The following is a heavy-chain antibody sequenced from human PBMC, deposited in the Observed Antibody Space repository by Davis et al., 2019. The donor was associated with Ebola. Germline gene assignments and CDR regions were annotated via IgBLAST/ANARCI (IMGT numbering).Heavy chain of an antibody. V-gene: IGHV1-46*01. CDR3: ARAKSRYCSGGSCFLRSGWFDP. J-gene: IGHJ5*02. CDR1: GYTFTTYY. D-gene: IGHD2-15*01. Sequence: AASVKVSCKASGYTFTTYYMHWVRQAPGQGLEWMGVINPDGGTSSYSQKFQGRVTMTRDMSTSTAYMELSSLRSEDTAVYYCARAKSRYCSGGSCFLRSGWFDPWGQGTLVTVSS. CDR2: INPDGGTS.